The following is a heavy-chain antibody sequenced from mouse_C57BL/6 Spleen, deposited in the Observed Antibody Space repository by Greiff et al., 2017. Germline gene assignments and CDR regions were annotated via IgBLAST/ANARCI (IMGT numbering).Heavy chain of an antibody. J-gene: IGHJ2*01. CDR3: ARGDSSGYEDY. CDR1: GYTFTSYW. V-gene: IGHV1-69*01. Sequence: QVQLKQPGAELVMPGASVKLSCKASGYTFTSYWMHWVKQRPGQGLEWIGEIDPSDSYTNYNQKFKGKSTLTVDKSSSTAYMQLSSLTSEDSAVYYCARGDSSGYEDYWGQGTTLTVSS. D-gene: IGHD3-2*02. CDR2: IDPSDSYT.